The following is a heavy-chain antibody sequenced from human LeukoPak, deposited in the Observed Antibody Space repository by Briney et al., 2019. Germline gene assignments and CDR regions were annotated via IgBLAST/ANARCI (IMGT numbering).Heavy chain of an antibody. J-gene: IGHJ3*02. Sequence: GGSLRLSCAASGFRFEDFAMFWVRQVSGKGLEWVSFISWSGAQLGYADFVEGRFTISRDNAKNSLYLELSGLRPEDTAMYFCAKAIAAVAGYDAFDIWGQGTMVTVSS. D-gene: IGHD6-19*01. V-gene: IGHV3-9*01. CDR1: GFRFEDFA. CDR2: ISWSGAQL. CDR3: AKAIAAVAGYDAFDI.